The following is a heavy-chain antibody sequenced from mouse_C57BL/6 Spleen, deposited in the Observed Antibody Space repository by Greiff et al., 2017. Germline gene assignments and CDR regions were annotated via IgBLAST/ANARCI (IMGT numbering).Heavy chain of an antibody. CDR2: ISYDGSN. D-gene: IGHD3-2*02. J-gene: IGHJ3*01. Sequence: VQLKESGPGLVKPSQSLSLTCSVTGYSITSGYYWNWIRQFPGNKLEWMGYISYDGSNNYNPSLKNRISITRDTSKNQFFLKLNSVTTEDTATYYCAGDSSGPFAYWGQGTLVTVSA. CDR3: AGDSSGPFAY. CDR1: GYSITSGYY. V-gene: IGHV3-6*01.